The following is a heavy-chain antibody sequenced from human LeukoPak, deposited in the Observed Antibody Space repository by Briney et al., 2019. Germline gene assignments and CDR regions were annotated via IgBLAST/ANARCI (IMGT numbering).Heavy chain of an antibody. CDR3: ARDQTPYSSSLYIFDY. V-gene: IGHV3-21*01. D-gene: IGHD6-13*01. J-gene: IGHJ4*02. Sequence: GGSLRLSCAASGFTFSDYALSWVRQAPGKGLEWVSSISSSSSYIYYADSVKGRFTISRDNAKNSLYLQMNSLRAEDTAVYYCARDQTPYSSSLYIFDYWGQGTLVTVSS. CDR2: ISSSSSYI. CDR1: GFTFSDYA.